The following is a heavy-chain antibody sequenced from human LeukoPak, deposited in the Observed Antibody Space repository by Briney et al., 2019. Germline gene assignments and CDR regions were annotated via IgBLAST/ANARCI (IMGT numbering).Heavy chain of an antibody. D-gene: IGHD3-10*01. Sequence: SGPTLVKPTQTLTLTCTFSGFSLSTSGVGVGWIRQPPGKALEWLALIYWDDDKRYSPSLKSRLTITKDTSKNQVVLTMTNMDPVDTATYYCVHTGKDYSGSGSYYRVDYWGQGTLVTVSS. CDR3: VHTGKDYSGSGSYYRVDY. CDR2: IYWDDDK. CDR1: GFSLSTSGVG. V-gene: IGHV2-5*02. J-gene: IGHJ4*02.